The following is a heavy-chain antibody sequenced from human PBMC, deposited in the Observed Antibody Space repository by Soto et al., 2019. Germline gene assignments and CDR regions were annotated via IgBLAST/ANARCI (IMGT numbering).Heavy chain of an antibody. V-gene: IGHV1-2*02. CDR2: VNPNSGGT. J-gene: IGHJ4*02. CDR1: EYSFTGYY. CDR3: ARDVAPYYDLLTGSPPGY. D-gene: IGHD3-9*01. Sequence: ASVKVSCKASEYSFTGYYMHWVRQAPGQGPEWMGWVNPNSGGTNYARKFQGRVTMTRDTSITTAYMELSGLRSDDTAVYYCARDVAPYYDLLTGSPPGYWGQGTLVTVS.